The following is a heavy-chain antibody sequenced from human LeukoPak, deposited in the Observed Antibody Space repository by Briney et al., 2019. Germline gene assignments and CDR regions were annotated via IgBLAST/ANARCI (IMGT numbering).Heavy chain of an antibody. D-gene: IGHD3-22*01. CDR1: GDSISTGGYY. Sequence: SETLSLTCTVSGDSISTGGYYWSWVRQHPGRGLEWIGNIYFSGSTNYNPSLKRRVAISVDTSKNQFFLNLTSVTVADTAVYYCARVQTYFFDSRGLFYFDYWGQGTLATVSS. V-gene: IGHV4-31*03. CDR2: IYFSGST. J-gene: IGHJ4*02. CDR3: ARVQTYFFDSRGLFYFDY.